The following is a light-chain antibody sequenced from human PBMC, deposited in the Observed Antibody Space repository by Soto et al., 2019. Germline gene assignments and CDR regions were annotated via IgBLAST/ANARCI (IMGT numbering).Light chain of an antibody. V-gene: IGKV3-20*01. CDR1: QSVSSVF. J-gene: IGKJ2*01. CDR3: QQYGDSPPT. Sequence: IVLTQSPGTLSLSPGERATLSCRASQSVSSVFFAWYQQKPGQPLRVLIYSPAIRTTGIPDRFSGSGSATDFTLTISRLEPEDLAVYYCQQYGDSPPTCGRGTKVEIK. CDR2: SPA.